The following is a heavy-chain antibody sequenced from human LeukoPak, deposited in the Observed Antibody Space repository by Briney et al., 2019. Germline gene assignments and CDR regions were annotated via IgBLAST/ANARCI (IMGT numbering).Heavy chain of an antibody. CDR2: IYTSGST. J-gene: IGHJ4*02. D-gene: IGHD5-18*01. CDR3: ARGGYTYGLDY. CDR1: VASISSYS. Sequence: SETLSLTCTVSVASISSYSWSWIRQPAGKGLEYIGRIYTSGSTNYSPSLKSRVTISVDKSKNQFSLKLNSVTAADTAISYCARGGYTYGLDYWGQGTLVTVSS. V-gene: IGHV4-4*07.